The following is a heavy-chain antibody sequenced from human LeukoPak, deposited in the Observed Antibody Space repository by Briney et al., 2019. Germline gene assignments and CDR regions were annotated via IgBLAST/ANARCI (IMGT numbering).Heavy chain of an antibody. CDR3: ARPDYSRSNWFDP. V-gene: IGHV4-34*01. D-gene: IGHD6-6*01. CDR2: INHSGST. CDR1: GGSFSGYY. Sequence: SETLSLTCAVYGGSFSGYYWSWIRQPPGKGLEWIGEINHSGSTNYNPSLKSRVTISVDTSKNQFSLKLSSVTAADTAVYYCARPDYSRSNWFDPRGQGTLVTVSS. J-gene: IGHJ5*02.